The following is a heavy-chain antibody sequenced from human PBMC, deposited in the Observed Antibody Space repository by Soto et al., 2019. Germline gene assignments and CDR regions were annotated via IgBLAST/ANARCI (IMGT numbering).Heavy chain of an antibody. V-gene: IGHV6-1*01. J-gene: IGHJ4*02. D-gene: IGHD1-1*01. CDR3: ARTWCSSGTYSSLATTSLEA. CDR2: TYYRSKWYY. CDR1: GDSVSSNSAA. Sequence: SQTLSLTCAISGDSVSSNSAAWAWIRQSPSRGLEWLGRTYYRSKWYYDYAESVKSRITINPDTTKNQFTLQLTSVTPKDTALYFCARTWCSSGTYSSLATTSLEAWGQGSLVAV.